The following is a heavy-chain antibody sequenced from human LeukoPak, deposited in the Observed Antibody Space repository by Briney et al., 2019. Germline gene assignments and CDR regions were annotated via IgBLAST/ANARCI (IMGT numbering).Heavy chain of an antibody. Sequence: GGPLRLSCAASGFTFSSYAMHWVRKAPGKGLEWVAVISYDGSNKYYADSVKGRFTISRDNSKNTLYLQMNSLRAEDTAVYYCARDQEGEGYCSSTSCPTYLDYWGQGTLVTVSS. CDR2: ISYDGSNK. CDR3: ARDQEGEGYCSSTSCPTYLDY. V-gene: IGHV3-30-3*01. D-gene: IGHD2-2*01. J-gene: IGHJ4*02. CDR1: GFTFSSYA.